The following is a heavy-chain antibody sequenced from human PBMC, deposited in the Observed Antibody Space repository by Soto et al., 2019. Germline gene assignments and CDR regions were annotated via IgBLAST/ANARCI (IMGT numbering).Heavy chain of an antibody. V-gene: IGHV1-24*01. CDR1: GYTLTELS. J-gene: IGHJ4*02. CDR2: FDPEDGET. CDR3: ATDRFGILDRVFDY. D-gene: IGHD3-3*01. Sequence: RASVKVSCKASGYTLTELSMHWVRQAPGKGLEWMGGFDPEDGETIYAQKFQGRVTMTEDTSTDTAYMELSSLRSEDTAVYYCATDRFGILDRVFDYWGQGTLVTVSS.